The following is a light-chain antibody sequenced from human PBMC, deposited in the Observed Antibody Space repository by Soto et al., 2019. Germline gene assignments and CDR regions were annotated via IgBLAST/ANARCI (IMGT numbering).Light chain of an antibody. V-gene: IGKV3-15*01. J-gene: IGKJ4*01. Sequence: MTQSPSTLSASVGDRVTITCRASQSISSWLAWYQQRPGQAPRLLIYGASTRAAGIPARFSGSGSGTDFTLTISGLQSEDSAVYYCQQYNDWPPELTFGGGTEVEIK. CDR2: GAS. CDR3: QQYNDWPPELT. CDR1: QSISSW.